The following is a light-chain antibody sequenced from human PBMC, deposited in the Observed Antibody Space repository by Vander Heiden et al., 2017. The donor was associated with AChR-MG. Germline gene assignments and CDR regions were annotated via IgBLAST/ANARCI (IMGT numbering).Light chain of an antibody. V-gene: IGLV3-21*04. J-gene: IGLJ1*01. CDR2: YDS. CDR1: NIGSKS. Sequence: SYVLTQTPSVSVAPGQTATITCGGDNIGSKSAHWYQQRPGQAPAVVLYYDSARPSGIPERFSGSNSGNTATLTISSVDDGDEADYYCQVWDRITDHYVFGPGTKVTVL. CDR3: QVWDRITDHYV.